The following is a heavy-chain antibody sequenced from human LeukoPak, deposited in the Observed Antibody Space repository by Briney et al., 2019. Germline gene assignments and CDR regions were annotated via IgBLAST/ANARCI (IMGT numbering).Heavy chain of an antibody. Sequence: PGGSLRLSCAASGFTFSSYSMNWVRQAPGKGLEWVSLISGDGGSTYYADSVKGRFTISRDNSKNSLYLQMNSLGTEDTALYYCATSDFAAHFDYWGQGTLVTVSS. V-gene: IGHV3-43*02. CDR1: GFTFSSYS. CDR2: ISGDGGST. J-gene: IGHJ4*02. D-gene: IGHD2/OR15-2a*01. CDR3: ATSDFAAHFDY.